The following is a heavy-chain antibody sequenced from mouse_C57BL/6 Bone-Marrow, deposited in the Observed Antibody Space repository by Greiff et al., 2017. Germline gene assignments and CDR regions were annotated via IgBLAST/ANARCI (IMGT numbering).Heavy chain of an antibody. J-gene: IGHJ4*01. CDR1: GFNIKDDY. CDR3: TTGYGSYYYAMEY. CDR2: IDPENGDT. Sequence: EVQLQQSGAELVRPGASVKLSCTASGFNIKDDYMHWVKQRPEQGLEWIGWIDPENGDTEDASKFQGKATITADKSSNTAYLQLSSLTSEDTAVYYCTTGYGSYYYAMEYWGQGTSVTVSS. V-gene: IGHV14-4*01. D-gene: IGHD1-1*01.